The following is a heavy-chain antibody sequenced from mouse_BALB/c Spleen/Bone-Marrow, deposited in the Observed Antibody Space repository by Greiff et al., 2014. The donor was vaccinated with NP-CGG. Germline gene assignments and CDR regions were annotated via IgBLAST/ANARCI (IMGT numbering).Heavy chain of an antibody. Sequence: QVQLQQSGPGLVAPSQSLSITCTVSGFSLTSYGVHWVRQPPGKGLEWLGVIWAGGSTNYNAALMSRLSISKDNSKSQVFLKMNSLQTDGTAMYYCARDPIYYDYDWYFDVWGAGTTVTVSS. CDR3: ARDPIYYDYDWYFDV. V-gene: IGHV2-9*02. D-gene: IGHD2-4*01. CDR1: GFSLTSYG. J-gene: IGHJ1*01. CDR2: IWAGGST.